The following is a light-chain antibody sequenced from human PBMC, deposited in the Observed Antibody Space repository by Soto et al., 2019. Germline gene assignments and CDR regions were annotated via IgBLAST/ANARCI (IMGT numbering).Light chain of an antibody. CDR2: DAS. CDR1: QSVSSY. J-gene: IGKJ5*01. CDR3: QQRSNWPPNA. V-gene: IGKV3-11*01. Sequence: EIVCTQSPATLSLSPGERATLSCRASQSVSSYLAWYQQKPGQAPRLLIYDASNRATGIPARFSGRGSGTDFTLTISSLEPEDFAVYYCQQRSNWPPNAVGQGTRLEIK.